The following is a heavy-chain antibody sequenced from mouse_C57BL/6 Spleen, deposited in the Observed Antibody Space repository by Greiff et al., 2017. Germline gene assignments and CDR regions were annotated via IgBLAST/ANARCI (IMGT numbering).Heavy chain of an antibody. D-gene: IGHD2-4*01. CDR2: IDPSDSET. CDR1: GYTFTSYW. V-gene: IGHV1-52*01. J-gene: IGHJ4*01. Sequence: QVQLQQPGAELVRPGSSVKLSCKASGYTFTSYWMHWVKQRPIQGLEWIGNIDPSDSETHYNQKFKDKATLTVDKSSSTAYMQLSSLTSEDSAVYYCASMIMGYYAMDYWGQGTSVTVSS. CDR3: ASMIMGYYAMDY.